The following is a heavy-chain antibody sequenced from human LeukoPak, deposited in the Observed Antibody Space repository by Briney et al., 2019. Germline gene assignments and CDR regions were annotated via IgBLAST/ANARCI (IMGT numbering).Heavy chain of an antibody. CDR2: ISGSGGST. CDR1: GFTFSSYA. V-gene: IGHV3-23*01. Sequence: GGSLRPSCAASGFTFSSYAMSWVRQAPGKGLEWVSAISGSGGSTYYADSVKGQFTISRDNSKNTLYLQMNSLRAEDTAVYYCAKEERRSYYDSSGYPHWGQGTLVTVSS. D-gene: IGHD3-22*01. CDR3: AKEERRSYYDSSGYPH. J-gene: IGHJ4*02.